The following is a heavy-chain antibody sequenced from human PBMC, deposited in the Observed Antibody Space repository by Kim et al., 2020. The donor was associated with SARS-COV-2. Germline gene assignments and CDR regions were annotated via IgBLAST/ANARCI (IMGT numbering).Heavy chain of an antibody. CDR2: ILADGTV. CDR1: GGSIRRGGHS. V-gene: IGHV4-31*03. J-gene: IGHJ5*01. CDR3: ARETDIETAQVTGRWF. Sequence: SETLSLTCTVSGGSIRRGGHSWSWIRQQPGKGLEWIAYILADGTVYSNPSLKGRPSIVVDSSKNQFSLEMSSVTAADTAIYFCARETDIETAQVTGRWF. D-gene: IGHD2-21*02.